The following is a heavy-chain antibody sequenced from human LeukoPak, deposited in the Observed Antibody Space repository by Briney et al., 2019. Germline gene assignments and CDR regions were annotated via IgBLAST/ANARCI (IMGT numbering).Heavy chain of an antibody. CDR3: ASQGPEGTSGWY. D-gene: IGHD6-19*01. V-gene: IGHV3-33*01. CDR1: GFTFSSYV. CDR2: IWYDGSNT. J-gene: IGHJ4*02. Sequence: PGRSLRLSCAASGFTFSSYVMHWVRQAPGKGLEWVAVIWYDGSNTYYADSVKGRFTISRDNSKDTLFLQLNSLRAEDTAVYYCASQGPEGTSGWYWGQGTLVTVSS.